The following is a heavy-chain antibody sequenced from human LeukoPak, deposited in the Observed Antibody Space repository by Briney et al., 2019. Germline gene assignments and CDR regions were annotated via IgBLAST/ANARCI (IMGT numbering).Heavy chain of an antibody. D-gene: IGHD4-23*01. Sequence: AASVKVSCKASGYTFTSYGISWVRQAPGQGLEWMGGITPMFGTANHAQKFQGRVTITAVESMSTVYMELSSLRFEDTAVYYCARGWLAEATVVTPYNYWGQGTLVTVSS. V-gene: IGHV1-69*13. CDR3: ARGWLAEATVVTPYNY. CDR2: ITPMFGTA. J-gene: IGHJ4*02. CDR1: GYTFTSYG.